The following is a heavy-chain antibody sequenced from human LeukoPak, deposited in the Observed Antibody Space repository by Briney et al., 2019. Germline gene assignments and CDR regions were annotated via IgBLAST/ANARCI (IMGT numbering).Heavy chain of an antibody. CDR1: GFTFSSYA. CDR3: ARERAGSGTDY. Sequence: GGSLRLSCAASGFTFSSYAMHWVRQAPGKGLEWVAVISYDGSNKYYADSVKGRFTISRDNSKNTLYLQMNSLRAEDTAVYYCARERAGSGTDYWGQGTLVTVSS. V-gene: IGHV3-30-3*01. CDR2: ISYDGSNK. J-gene: IGHJ4*02. D-gene: IGHD1-1*01.